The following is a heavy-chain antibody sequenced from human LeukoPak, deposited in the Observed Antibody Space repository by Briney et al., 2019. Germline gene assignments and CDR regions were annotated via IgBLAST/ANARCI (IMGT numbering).Heavy chain of an antibody. V-gene: IGHV1-46*01. J-gene: IGHJ6*02. CDR1: GYTFTSYY. Sequence: GASVKVSCKASGYTFTSYYIHWVRQAPGQGLEWMGIINPSGGSTSYAQKFQGRVIMTRDTSTSTVYMELSSLRSEDTAVYYCARGRNLRYFDWSPDYYYYYGMDVWGQGTTVTVSS. CDR3: ARGRNLRYFDWSPDYYYYYGMDV. D-gene: IGHD3-9*01. CDR2: INPSGGST.